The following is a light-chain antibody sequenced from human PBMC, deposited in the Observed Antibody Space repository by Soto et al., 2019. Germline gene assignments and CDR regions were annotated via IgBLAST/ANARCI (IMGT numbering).Light chain of an antibody. CDR2: DAS. Sequence: DIQMTQSPSSLSASVGDRVTITCQASQAISNYLNWYQQKPGKAPKLLIYDASNLETEVPSRFSGSGSGTDFTFTISSLQPEVIATYYCQQYDNLPTFGPGTKVDIK. V-gene: IGKV1-33*01. J-gene: IGKJ3*01. CDR3: QQYDNLPT. CDR1: QAISNY.